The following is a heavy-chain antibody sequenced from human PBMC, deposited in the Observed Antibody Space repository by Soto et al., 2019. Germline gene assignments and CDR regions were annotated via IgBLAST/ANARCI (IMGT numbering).Heavy chain of an antibody. J-gene: IGHJ4*02. V-gene: IGHV3-21*01. CDR1: GFTFSSYS. CDR3: ARDDSSGYLGH. Sequence: RRLSCAASGFTFSSYSMNWVRQAPGKGLEWVSSISSSSSYIYYADSVKGRFTISRDNAKNSLYLQMNSLRAEDTAVYYCARDDSSGYLGHWGQGTLVTVSS. CDR2: ISSSSSYI. D-gene: IGHD3-22*01.